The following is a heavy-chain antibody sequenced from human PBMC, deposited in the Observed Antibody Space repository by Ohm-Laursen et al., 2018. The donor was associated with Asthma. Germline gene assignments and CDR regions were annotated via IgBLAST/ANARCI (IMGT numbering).Heavy chain of an antibody. Sequence: SLRLSCSASGFTFDDYAMHWVRQVPGKGLVWVSGISWNSGSIGYADSVKGRFTISRDNAKNSLYLQMNSLRAEDTALYYCAKDREYRSSSSLDYWGQGTLVTVSS. CDR1: GFTFDDYA. J-gene: IGHJ4*02. D-gene: IGHD6-6*01. V-gene: IGHV3-9*01. CDR3: AKDREYRSSSSLDY. CDR2: ISWNSGSI.